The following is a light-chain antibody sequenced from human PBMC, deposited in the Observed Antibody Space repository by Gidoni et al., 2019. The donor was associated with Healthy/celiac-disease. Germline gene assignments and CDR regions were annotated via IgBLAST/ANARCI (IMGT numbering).Light chain of an antibody. CDR3: HQYGSSPLT. Sequence: EIVLTQSPGTLSLSPGERATLSCRASQSLSSSYLAWYQQKPRQAPRLLIYGASSRATGIPDRFCGSGSGTDFTLIISRLEPEDFAVYYCHQYGSSPLTFGGGTKVEIK. CDR2: GAS. V-gene: IGKV3-20*01. CDR1: QSLSSSY. J-gene: IGKJ4*01.